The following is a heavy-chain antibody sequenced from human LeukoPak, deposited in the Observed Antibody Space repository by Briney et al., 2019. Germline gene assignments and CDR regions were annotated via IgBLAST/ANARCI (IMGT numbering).Heavy chain of an antibody. CDR1: GYSISSGYY. V-gene: IGHV4-38-2*02. CDR3: ARERGDNWNVGP. Sequence: TTSETLSLTCTVSGYSISSGYYWGWIRQPPGKGLEWIGTIYHSGSTYYNPSLKSRVTISVDTSKNQFSLKLSSVTAADTAVYYCARERGDNWNVGPWGQGTLVTVSS. D-gene: IGHD1-20*01. J-gene: IGHJ5*02. CDR2: IYHSGST.